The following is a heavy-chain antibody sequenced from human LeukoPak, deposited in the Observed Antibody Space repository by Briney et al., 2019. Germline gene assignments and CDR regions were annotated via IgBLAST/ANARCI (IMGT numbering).Heavy chain of an antibody. V-gene: IGHV4-39*01. CDR3: ALRQSYFAPIDY. D-gene: IGHD2/OR15-2a*01. J-gene: IGHJ4*02. CDR2: IYYSGST. Sequence: KPSETLSLTCTVSGGSISSSSYYWGWIRQPPGKGLEWIGSIYYSGSTYYNPSLKSRVTISVDTSKNQFSLKLSSVTAADTAVYYCALRQSYFAPIDYWGQGTLVTVSS. CDR1: GGSISSSSYY.